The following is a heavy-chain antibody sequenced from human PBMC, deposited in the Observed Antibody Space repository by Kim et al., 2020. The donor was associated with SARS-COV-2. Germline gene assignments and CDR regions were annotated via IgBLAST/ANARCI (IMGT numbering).Heavy chain of an antibody. V-gene: IGHV3-53*01. Sequence: GGSLRLSCAASGFTVSSNYMSWVRQAPGKGLEWVSVIYSGGSTYYADSVKGRFTISRDNSKNTLYLQMNSLRAEDTAVYYCARYYSNYPNYYYYGMDVWGQGTTVTVSS. CDR3: ARYYSNYPNYYYYGMDV. CDR2: IYSGGST. J-gene: IGHJ6*02. CDR1: GFTVSSNY. D-gene: IGHD4-4*01.